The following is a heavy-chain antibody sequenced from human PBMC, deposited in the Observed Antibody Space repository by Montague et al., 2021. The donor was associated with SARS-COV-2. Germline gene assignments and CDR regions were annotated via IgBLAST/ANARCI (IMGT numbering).Heavy chain of an antibody. CDR1: GFTFDDYA. V-gene: IGHV3-9*01. D-gene: IGHD3-10*01. CDR2: INWNSGSI. CDR3: AKDGLIRGVNYFDY. J-gene: IGHJ4*02. Sequence: SLRLSFAASGFTFDDYAMYWVRQAPGKGLEWVSGINWNSGSIGYADSVKGRFTISRDNAENSLYLQMNSLRAEDTALYYCAKDGLIRGVNYFDYWGQGTLVTVSS.